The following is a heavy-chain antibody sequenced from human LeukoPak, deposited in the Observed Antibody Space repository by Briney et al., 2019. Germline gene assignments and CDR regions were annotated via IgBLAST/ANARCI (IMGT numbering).Heavy chain of an antibody. CDR1: GVSFSDSY. D-gene: IGHD4-23*01. Sequence: SETLSLTCAVYGVSFSDSYWSWIRQPPGEGLEWIGEINHDGTTNYNPSLKSRVTILVDTSKNQFSLNLSSVTAADTAVYYCARGSNSVAYWGQGTLVTVSP. V-gene: IGHV4-34*01. CDR2: INHDGTT. J-gene: IGHJ4*02. CDR3: ARGSNSVAY.